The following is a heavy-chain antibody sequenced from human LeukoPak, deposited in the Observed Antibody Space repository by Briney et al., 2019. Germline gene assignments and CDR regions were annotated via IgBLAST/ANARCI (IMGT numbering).Heavy chain of an antibody. CDR1: GGTFSSYA. V-gene: IGHV1-69*04. J-gene: IGHJ4*02. CDR3: ANYPALDCSGGSCYYFDY. CDR2: IIPIFGIA. Sequence: GASVKVSCKASGGTFSSYAISWVRQAPGQGLEWMGRIIPIFGIANYAQKFQGRVTITADKSTSTAYMELSSLRSEDTAVYYSANYPALDCSGGSCYYFDYWGQGTLVTVSS. D-gene: IGHD2-15*01.